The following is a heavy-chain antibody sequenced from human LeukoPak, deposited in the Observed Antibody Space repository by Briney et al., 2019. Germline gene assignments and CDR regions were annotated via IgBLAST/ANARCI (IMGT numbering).Heavy chain of an antibody. CDR3: AKNGSYASSSYPKLSDY. Sequence: GASVKVSCKASGYTFTSYGISWVRQAPGQGLEWMGWINAYNGNTNYAQKLQGRVTMTRDTSISTAYMELRSLRSGDTAVYYCAKNGSYASSSYPKLSDYSGQRTPVTVS. CDR2: INAYNGNT. V-gene: IGHV1-18*01. D-gene: IGHD3-22*01. J-gene: IGHJ4*02. CDR1: GYTFTSYG.